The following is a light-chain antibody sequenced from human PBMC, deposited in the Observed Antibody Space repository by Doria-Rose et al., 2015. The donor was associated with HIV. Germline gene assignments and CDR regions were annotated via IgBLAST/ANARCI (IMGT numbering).Light chain of an antibody. J-gene: IGKJ3*01. Sequence: TQSPESLGMSLGERATLNCKSNQSLLYTSKNYLAWYQQKPGQPPKLLIYWASTRQSGVTARFSGSGSGTDVTLTISSLEAEDVAVYYCQQYYDTPSFGPGTTGDIK. CDR1: QSLLYTSKNY. CDR2: WAS. V-gene: IGKV4-1*01. CDR3: QQYYDTPS.